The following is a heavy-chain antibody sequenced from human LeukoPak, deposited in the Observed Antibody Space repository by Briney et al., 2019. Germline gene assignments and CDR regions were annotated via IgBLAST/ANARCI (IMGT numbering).Heavy chain of an antibody. Sequence: ASVKVSCKASGYTFTSYAMNWVRQAPGQGLEWMGWINTNTGNPTYAQGFTGRFVFSLDTSVSTAYLQIRSLKAEDTAVYYCARDTHPIVVVPAAIPGTGNWFDPWGQGTLVTVSS. CDR2: INTNTGNP. CDR1: GYTFTSYA. V-gene: IGHV7-4-1*01. CDR3: ARDTHPIVVVPAAIPGTGNWFDP. J-gene: IGHJ5*02. D-gene: IGHD2-2*02.